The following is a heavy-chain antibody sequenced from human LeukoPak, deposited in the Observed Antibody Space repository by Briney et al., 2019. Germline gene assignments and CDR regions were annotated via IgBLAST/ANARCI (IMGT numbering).Heavy chain of an antibody. V-gene: IGHV1-8*02. CDR2: MNPNSGNT. CDR3: ARFKSIAVYYYYYMDV. J-gene: IGHJ6*03. CDR1: GYTFTSYG. D-gene: IGHD6-19*01. Sequence: ASVKVSCKASGYTFTSYGISWVRQATGQGLEWMGWMNPNSGNTGYAQKFQGRVTMTRNTSISTAYMELSSLRSEDTAVYYCARFKSIAVYYYYYMDVWGKGTTVTVSS.